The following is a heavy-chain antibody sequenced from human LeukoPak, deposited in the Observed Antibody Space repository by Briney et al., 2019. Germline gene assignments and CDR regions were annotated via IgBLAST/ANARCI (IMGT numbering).Heavy chain of an antibody. CDR2: INHSGST. D-gene: IGHD3-22*01. CDR1: GGSFSGYY. CDR3: ARRRLYYYDSSGYPFDY. V-gene: IGHV4-34*01. Sequence: SETLSLTCAVYGGSFSGYYWSWIRQPPGKGLEWIGEINHSGSTNYNPSLKSRVTISVDTSKNQFSLKLSSVTAADTAVYYCARRRLYYYDSSGYPFDYWGQGTLVTVSS. J-gene: IGHJ4*02.